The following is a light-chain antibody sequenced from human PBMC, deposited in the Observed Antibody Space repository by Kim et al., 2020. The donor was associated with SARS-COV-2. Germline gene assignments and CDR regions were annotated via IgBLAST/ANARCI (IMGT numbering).Light chain of an antibody. V-gene: IGLV2-8*01. CDR3: SPYSVNNHYV. Sequence: QSALTQPPSASGSPGQSVTISCTGTSSDVGGYNYVSWYQQHPGKAPKLMVYEVSKRPSGVPDRFSGSKSGNTASLTVSGLQAEDEADYHGSPYSVNNHYVFAPGTKVTVL. CDR2: EVS. CDR1: SSDVGGYNY. J-gene: IGLJ1*01.